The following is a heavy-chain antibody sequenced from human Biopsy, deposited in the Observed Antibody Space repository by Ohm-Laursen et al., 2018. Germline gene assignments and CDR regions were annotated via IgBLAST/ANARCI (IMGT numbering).Heavy chain of an antibody. V-gene: IGHV4-59*01. CDR1: RDSISNNY. D-gene: IGHD3-16*01. CDR3: ARDSRGGHLNTTLITGKNLDS. Sequence: SQTLSLTCTVSRDSISNNYWTWIRQSPGKGLEWIGYIYYTGSTNYNPSVKSRVTISVDTSKNQFSLKLNSVTAADTAVYFCARDSRGGHLNTTLITGKNLDSWGQGILVTVSS. CDR2: IYYTGST. J-gene: IGHJ4*02.